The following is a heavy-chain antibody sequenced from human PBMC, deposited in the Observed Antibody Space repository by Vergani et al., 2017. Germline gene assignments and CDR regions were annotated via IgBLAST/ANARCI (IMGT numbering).Heavy chain of an antibody. CDR3: ARESSGGSSDDAFDI. J-gene: IGHJ3*02. D-gene: IGHD2-15*01. V-gene: IGHV1-46*01. CDR1: GYTFTSYY. CDR2: INPSGGST. Sequence: QVQLVQSGAEVKKPGASVKVSCKASGYTFTSYYMHWVRQAPGQGLEWMGIINPSGGSTSYAQKFQGRVTMTRDTSISTAYMELSRLRSDDTAVYYCARESSGGSSDDAFDIWGQGTMVTVSS.